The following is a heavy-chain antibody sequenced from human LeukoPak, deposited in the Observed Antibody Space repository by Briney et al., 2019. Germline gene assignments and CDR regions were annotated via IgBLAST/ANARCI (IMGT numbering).Heavy chain of an antibody. CDR3: AKTYYYDSSGYYFDY. J-gene: IGHJ4*02. D-gene: IGHD3-22*01. V-gene: IGHV1-69*13. CDR2: IIPIFGTA. Sequence: GASVKVSCKASGYTFTSYVISWVRQAPGQGLEWMGGIIPIFGTANYAQKFQGRVTITADESTSTAYMELSSLRSEDTAVYYCAKTYYYDSSGYYFDYWGQGTLVTVSS. CDR1: GYTFTSYV.